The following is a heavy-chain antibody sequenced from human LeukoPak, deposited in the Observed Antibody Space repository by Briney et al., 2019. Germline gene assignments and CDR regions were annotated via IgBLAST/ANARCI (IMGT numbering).Heavy chain of an antibody. CDR3: ARVVYFYDSSSYYAVPLLFDH. Sequence: SETLSLTCTVSGVSISSSNWWSWVRQPPGKGLEWIGEIYHSGITNDNPSLKSRVSISVDKSRNQFSLKMSSVTAADTAVYYCARVVYFYDSSSYYAVPLLFDHWGQGTLVTVSS. V-gene: IGHV4-4*02. CDR2: IYHSGIT. D-gene: IGHD3-22*01. J-gene: IGHJ4*02. CDR1: GVSISSSNW.